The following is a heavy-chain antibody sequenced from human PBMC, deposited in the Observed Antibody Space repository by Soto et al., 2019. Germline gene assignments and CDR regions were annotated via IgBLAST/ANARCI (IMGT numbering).Heavy chain of an antibody. CDR1: GGSISSYY. CDR3: ARLQQAWFGELYFDY. CDR2: IYYSGST. J-gene: IGHJ4*02. D-gene: IGHD3-10*01. Sequence: SETLSLTCTVSGGSISSYYWSWIRQPPGKGLEWIGYIYYSGSTNYNPSLKSRVTISVDTSKNQFSLKLSSVTAADTAVYYCARLQQAWFGELYFDYWGQGTLVTVSS. V-gene: IGHV4-59*01.